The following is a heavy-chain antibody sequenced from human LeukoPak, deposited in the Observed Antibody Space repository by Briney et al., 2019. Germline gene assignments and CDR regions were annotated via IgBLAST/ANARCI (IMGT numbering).Heavy chain of an antibody. J-gene: IGHJ4*02. Sequence: ASVKVSFKASGYTFTGYYMHWVRQAPGQGLEWMGWINPNSDSTNYAQKLQGRVTLTRDTSISTAYMELSRLRSDDTAVYYCARDPVVGGTLHYFDYRGQGTLVTVSS. CDR1: GYTFTGYY. CDR3: ARDPVVGGTLHYFDY. CDR2: INPNSDST. V-gene: IGHV1-2*02. D-gene: IGHD1-26*01.